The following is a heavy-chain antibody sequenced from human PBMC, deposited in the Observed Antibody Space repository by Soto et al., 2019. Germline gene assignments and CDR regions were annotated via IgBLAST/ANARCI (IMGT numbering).Heavy chain of an antibody. CDR3: VRDQQWLLPVPLNFDY. V-gene: IGHV1-18*01. Sequence: ASVKVSCKASGFTFSDYGFSWVRQAPGRGLEWMGWISAFNGETNYTQKSEGRVAMTTDAATTTAYMELRSLTVDDTAVYYCVRDQQWLLPVPLNFDYWGQGTVVTV. J-gene: IGHJ4*02. D-gene: IGHD6-19*01. CDR2: ISAFNGET. CDR1: GFTFSDYG.